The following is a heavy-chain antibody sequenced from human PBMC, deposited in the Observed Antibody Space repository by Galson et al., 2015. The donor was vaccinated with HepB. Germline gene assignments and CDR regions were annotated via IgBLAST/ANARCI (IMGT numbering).Heavy chain of an antibody. CDR3: TTHPHYSSSGNWFDP. CDR2: IKSKTDGGTT. CDR1: GFTFSNAW. V-gene: IGHV3-15*01. Sequence: SLRLSCAASGFTFSNAWMSWVRQAPGKGLEWVGRIKSKTDGGTTDYAAPVKGRFTISRDDSKNTLYLQMNSLKTEDTAVYYCTTHPHYSSSGNWFDPWGQGTLVTVSS. J-gene: IGHJ5*02. D-gene: IGHD6-13*01.